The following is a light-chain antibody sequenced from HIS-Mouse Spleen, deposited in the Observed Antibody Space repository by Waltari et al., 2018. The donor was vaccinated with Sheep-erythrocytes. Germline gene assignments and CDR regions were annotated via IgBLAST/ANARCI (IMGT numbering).Light chain of an antibody. CDR2: DVS. CDR3: CSYAGSYTFVV. V-gene: IGLV2-11*01. CDR1: SSDVGGYNY. J-gene: IGLJ2*01. Sequence: QSALTQPRSVSGSPGQSVTISCTGTSSDVGGYNYVSWYQQHPGKAPKLMIYDVSKRPSGVPVRCSGSKSGDTASLTISVLQSEDEADYYCCSYAGSYTFVVFGGGTKLTVL.